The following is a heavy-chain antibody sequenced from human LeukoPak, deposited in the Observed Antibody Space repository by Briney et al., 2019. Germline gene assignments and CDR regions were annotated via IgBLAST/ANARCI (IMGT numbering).Heavy chain of an antibody. CDR1: GFTFSSYA. CDR3: ARDRHDEVGASDAFDI. CDR2: ISYDGSNK. Sequence: PGGSLRLSCAASGFTFSSYAMHWLRQAPGKGLEWVAVISYDGSNKYYADSVKGRFTISRDNAKNSLFLQINSLRAEDTAVYLCARDRHDEVGASDAFDIWGHGTMVTVSS. D-gene: IGHD1-26*01. V-gene: IGHV3-30*04. J-gene: IGHJ3*02.